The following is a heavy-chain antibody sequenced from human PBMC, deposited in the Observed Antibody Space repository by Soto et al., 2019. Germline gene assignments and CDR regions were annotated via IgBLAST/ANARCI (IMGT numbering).Heavy chain of an antibody. D-gene: IGHD2-21*02. CDR3: ATQFHHCGGDCYRGPYFGMDV. CDR1: GYTFTGYY. V-gene: IGHV1-2*02. CDR2: INPYTGGT. Sequence: QVQLVQSGSEVKEPGASVKVSCKASGYTFTGYYVLWVRQAPGQGPECMGWINPYTGGTNYAQKFQGRVTMTRETSISTAYMELSKLLSDDTAVYYCATQFHHCGGDCYRGPYFGMDVWGQGTTVTVSS. J-gene: IGHJ6*02.